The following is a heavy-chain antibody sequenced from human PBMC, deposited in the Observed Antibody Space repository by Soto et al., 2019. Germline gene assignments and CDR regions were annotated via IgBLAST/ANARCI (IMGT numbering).Heavy chain of an antibody. CDR1: GFTFSSYA. CDR3: AKKSPYYGSGSWENWFDP. Sequence: EVQLLESGGGLVQPGGSLRLSCAASGFTFSSYAMSWVRQAPGKGLEWVSAISGSGGSTYYADSVKGRFTISRDNSKNTLYLQMNSLRAEDTAVYYCAKKSPYYGSGSWENWFDPWGQGTLVTVSS. CDR2: ISGSGGST. V-gene: IGHV3-23*01. J-gene: IGHJ5*02. D-gene: IGHD3-10*01.